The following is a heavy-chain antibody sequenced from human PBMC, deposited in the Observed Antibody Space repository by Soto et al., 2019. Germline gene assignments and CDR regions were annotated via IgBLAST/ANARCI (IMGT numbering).Heavy chain of an antibody. Sequence: ASVKVSCKASGYTFTSYAMHWVRQAPGQRLEWMGWINAGNGNTKYSQKFQGRVTITRDTSASTAYMELSSLRSEDTAAYYCAKSPNPGSATPSYYGMDVWGLGTTVTVSS. CDR3: AKSPNPGSATPSYYGMDV. V-gene: IGHV1-3*01. D-gene: IGHD2-15*01. J-gene: IGHJ6*02. CDR1: GYTFTSYA. CDR2: INAGNGNT.